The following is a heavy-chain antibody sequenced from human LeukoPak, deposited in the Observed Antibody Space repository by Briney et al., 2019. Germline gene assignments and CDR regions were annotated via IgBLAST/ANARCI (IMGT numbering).Heavy chain of an antibody. V-gene: IGHV4-34*01. Sequence: SETLSLTCGVFGGSLGGYYWTWIRQSPGKGLEWIGEIDHSGSANYNPSLKSRVTIVIDTAMDQFSLKLISVTAADAAVYYCTRWCSTETCRKFDPWGQGTLVTVSS. D-gene: IGHD2-2*01. CDR1: GGSLGGYY. J-gene: IGHJ5*02. CDR2: IDHSGSA. CDR3: TRWCSTETCRKFDP.